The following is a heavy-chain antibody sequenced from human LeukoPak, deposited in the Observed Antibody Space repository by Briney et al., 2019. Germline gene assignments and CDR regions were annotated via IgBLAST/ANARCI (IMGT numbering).Heavy chain of an antibody. CDR3: ARWDTFVYYFDY. CDR2: IYYSGST. J-gene: IGHJ4*02. Sequence: SSETLSLTCTVSGGSISSGDYYWSWIRQPPGKGLERIGYIYYSGSTYYNPSLKSRVTISVDTSKNQFSLKLSSVTAADTAVYYCARWDTFVYYFDYWGQGTLVTVSS. CDR1: GGSISSGDYY. V-gene: IGHV4-30-4*02. D-gene: IGHD1-26*01.